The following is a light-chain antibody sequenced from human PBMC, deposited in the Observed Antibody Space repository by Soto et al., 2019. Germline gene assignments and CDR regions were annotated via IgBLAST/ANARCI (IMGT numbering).Light chain of an antibody. V-gene: IGLV1-51*01. Sequence: QSLLTQPPSVSAAPGQKVTISCSGSSSNIGNNYVSWYQQLPGTAPKFLIYDDYKRPSGIPDRFSGSKSGTSATLVITGLQTGDEADYYCGTWDTSLYTVVFGGGTKLTVL. CDR1: SSNIGNNY. CDR3: GTWDTSLYTVV. CDR2: DDY. J-gene: IGLJ2*01.